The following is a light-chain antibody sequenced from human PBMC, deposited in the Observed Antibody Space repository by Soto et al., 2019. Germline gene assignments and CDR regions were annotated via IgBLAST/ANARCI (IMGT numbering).Light chain of an antibody. Sequence: EIVMTHSPFTLSVSPGERATLSCRASQSVYSNLAWYQQKPGQAPRLLISGASARASGIPARFSGSGSGTEFTLTISSLQSEDFAVYYCQQYNNWPLTFGGGTKVDIK. CDR2: GAS. CDR1: QSVYSN. CDR3: QQYNNWPLT. V-gene: IGKV3-15*01. J-gene: IGKJ4*01.